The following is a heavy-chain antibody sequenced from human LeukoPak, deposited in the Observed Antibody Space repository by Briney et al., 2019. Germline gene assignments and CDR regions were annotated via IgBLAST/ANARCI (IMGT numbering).Heavy chain of an antibody. CDR3: AKDREVGYYYGSGSYGDLDY. CDR2: ISGSGGST. J-gene: IGHJ4*02. CDR1: GFTFSSYA. V-gene: IGHV3-23*01. D-gene: IGHD3-10*01. Sequence: PGGSLRLSCAASGFTFSSYAMSWVRQAPGKGLEWVSAISGSGGSTYYADSVKGRFTISRDNSKNTLYLQMNSLRAEDTAVYYCAKDREVGYYYGSGSYGDLDYWGQGTPVTVSS.